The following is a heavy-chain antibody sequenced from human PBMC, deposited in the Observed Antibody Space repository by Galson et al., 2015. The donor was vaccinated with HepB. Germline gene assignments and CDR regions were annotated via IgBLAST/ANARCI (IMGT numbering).Heavy chain of an antibody. Sequence: SLRLSCAASGFNLRSYAMSWVRQAPGKGLDWVSVILATGDITHYADSVKGRFTISRDNSKNTLYLQMNSLRAEDTALYYCAKGYTSGWTDIDYWGQGTLVTVSS. V-gene: IGHV3-23*01. CDR3: AKGYTSGWTDIDY. CDR2: ILATGDIT. D-gene: IGHD6-19*01. J-gene: IGHJ4*02. CDR1: GFNLRSYA.